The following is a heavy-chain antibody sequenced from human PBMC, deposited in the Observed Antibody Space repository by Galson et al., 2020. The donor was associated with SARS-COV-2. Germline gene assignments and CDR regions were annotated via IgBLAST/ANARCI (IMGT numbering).Heavy chain of an antibody. J-gene: IGHJ4*02. CDR2: IKSRTDGGTI. CDR1: GFTLTNAW. CDR3: TTDGGISALPTCAF. V-gene: IGHV3-15*01. D-gene: IGHD3-16*02. Sequence: GESLKISCVASGFTLTNAWMIWVRQAPGEGLEWIGRIKSRTDGGTIDYAGPVRGRFTISRDDSKNTLFLEMNSLKTEDTAVYYCTTDGGISALPTCAFWGQGTLVTVSS.